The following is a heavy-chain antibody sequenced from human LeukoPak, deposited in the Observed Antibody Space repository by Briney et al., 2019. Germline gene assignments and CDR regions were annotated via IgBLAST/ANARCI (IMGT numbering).Heavy chain of an antibody. CDR2: IYHSGST. D-gene: IGHD4-17*01. CDR1: GYSISSGYF. Sequence: SETLSLTCTVSGYSISSGYFWGWIRQPPGKGLEWIGSIYHSGSTYYNPSLKSRVTISVDTSKNQFSLKLSSVTAADTAVYYCARAGYGDSDFDYWGQGTLVTVSS. CDR3: ARAGYGDSDFDY. J-gene: IGHJ4*02. V-gene: IGHV4-38-2*02.